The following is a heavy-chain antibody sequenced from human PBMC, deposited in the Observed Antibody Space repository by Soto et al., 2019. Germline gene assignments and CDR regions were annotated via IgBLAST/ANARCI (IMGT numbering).Heavy chain of an antibody. V-gene: IGHV3-74*01. CDR3: ARGDCVGGSCYSLAGPVYSYMDV. CDR2: INSDGSVS. Sequence: EVKLVESGGGLVQPGGSLRLSCAASGFTFSNYWMYWVRQAPGQGLVWVSRINSDGSVSRYADSVKGRHTISRDNVKNTLYLQMNSLRVEDTAVYYCARGDCVGGSCYSLAGPVYSYMDVWGKGTTVTVFS. CDR1: GFTFSNYW. D-gene: IGHD2-15*01. J-gene: IGHJ6*03.